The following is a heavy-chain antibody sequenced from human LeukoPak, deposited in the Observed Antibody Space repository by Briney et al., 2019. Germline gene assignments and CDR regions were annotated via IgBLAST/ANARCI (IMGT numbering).Heavy chain of an antibody. V-gene: IGHV3-21*01. D-gene: IGHD6-13*01. Sequence: GGSLRLSCAASGFTFSSYSMNWVRQAPGKGLEWVSSISSSSYIYYADSVKGRFTISRDNAKNSLYLQMNSLRAEDTAVYYCARAVQGSSWYSVYYFDYWGQGTLVTVSS. CDR1: GFTFSSYS. J-gene: IGHJ4*02. CDR3: ARAVQGSSWYSVYYFDY. CDR2: ISSSSYI.